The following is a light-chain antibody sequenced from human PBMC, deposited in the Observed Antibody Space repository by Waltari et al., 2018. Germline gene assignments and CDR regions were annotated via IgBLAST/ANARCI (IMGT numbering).Light chain of an antibody. Sequence: VMPHSPSTLSVSPGEGASLSCRDSQSGSTNVAWYQQRPGQAPRLLIYAATTRATGIPARFSGSGAGTEFTLTISSLQSEDFAVYYCQQYNNWPSFTFGPGTKVEIK. J-gene: IGKJ3*01. V-gene: IGKV3-15*01. CDR2: AAT. CDR1: QSGSTN. CDR3: QQYNNWPSFT.